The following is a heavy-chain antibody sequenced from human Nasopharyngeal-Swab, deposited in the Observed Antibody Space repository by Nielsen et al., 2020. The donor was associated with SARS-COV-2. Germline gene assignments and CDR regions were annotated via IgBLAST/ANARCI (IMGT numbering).Heavy chain of an antibody. Sequence: GGSLRLSCAASGFSFSTYWMTWVRQAPGKGLEWVANIKQDGSEKYYVDSVKGRFTVSRDNPKNLLYLQVNSPRAEDTAVYYCARPGVFVPAYFHQYYMDVWGKGTTVTVSS. J-gene: IGHJ6*03. CDR3: ARPGVFVPAYFHQYYMDV. D-gene: IGHD3-16*02. CDR2: IKQDGSEK. CDR1: GFSFSTYW. V-gene: IGHV3-7*03.